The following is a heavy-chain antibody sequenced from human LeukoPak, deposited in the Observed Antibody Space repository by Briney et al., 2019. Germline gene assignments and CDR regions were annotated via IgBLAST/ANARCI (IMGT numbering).Heavy chain of an antibody. V-gene: IGHV3-21*01. CDR2: ISSSSSYI. CDR3: ARAGRFLEWLFIFDD. Sequence: PGGSLRLSCAASGFTFSSYSMNWVRQAPGKGLEWVSSISSSSSYIYYADSVKGRFTISRDNAKNSLYLQTNSLRAEDTAVYDCARAGRFLEWLFIFDDGGQGTLVTVSS. CDR1: GFTFSSYS. J-gene: IGHJ4*02. D-gene: IGHD3-3*01.